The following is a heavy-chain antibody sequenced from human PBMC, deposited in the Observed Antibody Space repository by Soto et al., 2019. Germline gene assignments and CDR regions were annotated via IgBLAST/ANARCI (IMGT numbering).Heavy chain of an antibody. J-gene: IGHJ6*03. CDR2: IRSKANSYAT. D-gene: IGHD2-2*01. Sequence: PGGSLRLSCAASGFTFSGSAMHWVRQASGKGLEWVGRIRSKANSYATAYAASVKGRFTISRDDSKNTAYLQMNSLKTEDTAVYYCTSRIVVVPAAPPTRNYYYYMDVWGKGTTVTLSS. V-gene: IGHV3-73*01. CDR3: TSRIVVVPAAPPTRNYYYYMDV. CDR1: GFTFSGSA.